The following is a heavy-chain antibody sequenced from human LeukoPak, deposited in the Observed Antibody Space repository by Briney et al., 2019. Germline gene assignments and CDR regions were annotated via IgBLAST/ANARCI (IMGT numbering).Heavy chain of an antibody. D-gene: IGHD3-10*01. Sequence: ASVKVSCKASGYTFTSYDINWVRQATGQGLEWMGWMNPNSGNTGYAQKFQGRVTMTRNTSISTAYMELSSLRSEDTAVYYCARVLRITMVRGVNGLGYWGRGTLVTVSS. J-gene: IGHJ4*02. CDR2: MNPNSGNT. V-gene: IGHV1-8*01. CDR1: GYTFTSYD. CDR3: ARVLRITMVRGVNGLGY.